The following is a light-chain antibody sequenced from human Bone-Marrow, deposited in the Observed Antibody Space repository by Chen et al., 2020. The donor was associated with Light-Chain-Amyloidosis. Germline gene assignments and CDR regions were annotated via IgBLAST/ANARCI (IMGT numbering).Light chain of an antibody. V-gene: IGLV2-14*03. Sequence: QSALSHPASAHGPPGRSSTLSCRGSSSDVGGFNYVFWYQQPPGKAPKLVICDVSNRPSGISDRFSGSKSGNTASLTISGLQAEDEADYYCSSFTSSGTLIFGGGTKLTVL. CDR3: SSFTSSGTLI. CDR1: SSDVGGFNY. CDR2: DVS. J-gene: IGLJ2*01.